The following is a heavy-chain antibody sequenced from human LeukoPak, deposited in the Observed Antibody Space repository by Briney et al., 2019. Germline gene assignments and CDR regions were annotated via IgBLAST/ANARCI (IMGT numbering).Heavy chain of an antibody. CDR3: ARMTTGHDY. D-gene: IGHD4-17*01. J-gene: IGHJ4*02. V-gene: IGHV4-34*01. Sequence: SETLSLTCGVSGTSFTSYYWSWIHQTPGKGLEWIGEVNHSGYTNMNPSLKSRVTISVDTSKNQFSLMMTSVTAADTAVYFCARMTTGHDYWGQGTLVTVSS. CDR2: VNHSGYT. CDR1: GTSFTSYY.